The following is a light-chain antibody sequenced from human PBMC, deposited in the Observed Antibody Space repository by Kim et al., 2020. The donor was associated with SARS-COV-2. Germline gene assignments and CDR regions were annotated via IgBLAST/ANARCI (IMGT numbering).Light chain of an antibody. CDR2: KAS. CDR3: QQYVSYPLT. Sequence: DIQMTQSPSTLSASVGDRVTITCRASHTISAFLAWYQQKPGKAPNLLIYKASSLESGVPSRFSGSGSGTEFTLTISSLQPDDFATYYCQQYVSYPLTFGGGTKVDIK. CDR1: HTISAF. J-gene: IGKJ4*01. V-gene: IGKV1-5*03.